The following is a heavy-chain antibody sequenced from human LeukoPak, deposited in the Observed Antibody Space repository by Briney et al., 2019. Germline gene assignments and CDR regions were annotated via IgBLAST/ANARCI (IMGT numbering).Heavy chain of an antibody. CDR1: GFTSSSYA. CDR2: ISYDGSNK. CDR3: ARDEFMVRGAIPGGMDV. Sequence: GGSLRLSCAASGFTSSSYAMHWVRQAPGKGLEWVAVISYDGSNKYYADSVKGRFTISRDNSKNTLYLQMNSLRAEDTAVYYCARDEFMVRGAIPGGMDVWGQGTTVTVSS. D-gene: IGHD3-10*01. J-gene: IGHJ6*02. V-gene: IGHV3-30-3*01.